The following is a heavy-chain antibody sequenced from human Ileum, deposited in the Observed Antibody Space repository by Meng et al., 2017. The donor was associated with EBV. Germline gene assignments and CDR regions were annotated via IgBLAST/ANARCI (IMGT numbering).Heavy chain of an antibody. J-gene: IGHJ4*02. V-gene: IGHV4-4*02. D-gene: IGHD2-2*02. Sequence: AWGPVVGKRSGTLSLTCAVSGGSISISDWWVWVRQPPGKGLEWIGEIYRGGGTNYNASLKSRVTISVDTSKNHFSLKLNSVTAADTAVYYCARVRVIPAAIGFDYWGQGTLVTVSS. CDR2: IYRGGGT. CDR1: GGSISISDW. CDR3: ARVRVIPAAIGFDY.